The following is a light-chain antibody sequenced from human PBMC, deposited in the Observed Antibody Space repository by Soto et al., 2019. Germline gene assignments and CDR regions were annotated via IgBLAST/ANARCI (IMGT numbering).Light chain of an antibody. CDR2: EVS. CDR3: CSYADSSTQ. CDR1: SSDVGSYNV. V-gene: IGLV2-23*02. J-gene: IGLJ2*01. Sequence: QSALTQPASVSGSPGQSITISCTGTSSDVGSYNVVSWYQQHPGKAPKLMIYEVSKRPSGVSNRFSGSKSGNTASLTISGLQAEDEADYYCCSYADSSTQFGGGTKRTVL.